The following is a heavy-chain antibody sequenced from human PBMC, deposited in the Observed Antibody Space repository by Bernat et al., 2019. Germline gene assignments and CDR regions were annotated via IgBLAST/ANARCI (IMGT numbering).Heavy chain of an antibody. D-gene: IGHD2-2*01. CDR1: GFTFSSYA. CDR3: AKDLLPAAIPDYYFDY. CDR2: ISGSGGST. Sequence: EVQLLESEGGLVQPGGSLRLSCAASGFTFSSYAMSWVRQAPGKGLEWVSAISGSGGSTYYADSVKGRFTISRDNSKNTLYLQMNSLRAEDTAVYYCAKDLLPAAIPDYYFDYWGQGTLVTVSS. V-gene: IGHV3-23*01. J-gene: IGHJ4*02.